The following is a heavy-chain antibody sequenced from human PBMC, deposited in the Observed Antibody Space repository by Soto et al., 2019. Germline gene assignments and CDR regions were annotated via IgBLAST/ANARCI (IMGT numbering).Heavy chain of an antibody. CDR3: ARDGTGGVLGLNTYYYVDV. CDR2: ISAYNGDT. D-gene: IGHD2-8*02. Sequence: QVRLVQSGAEVKKPGASVKVSCKASGYTFITHGISWVRQAPGQGLEWMGRISAYNGDTKYAQKFQGRGTLTTDKSTTTAYMEMRSLRSDDTAVYYCARDGTGGVLGLNTYYYVDVWGEGTTVTVSS. V-gene: IGHV1-18*01. CDR1: GYTFITHG. J-gene: IGHJ6*03.